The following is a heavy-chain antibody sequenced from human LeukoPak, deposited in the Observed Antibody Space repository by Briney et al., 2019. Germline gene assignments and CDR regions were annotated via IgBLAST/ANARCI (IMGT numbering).Heavy chain of an antibody. V-gene: IGHV4-4*07. CDR3: TRDVLPEYYYGSGSYYTWPGPGY. Sequence: SETLSLTCTVSGGSIHSYWSWIRQPAGKGLEWIGRISGSGTITYNPALQSRLTISIDTSKNQFSLKLMSVTAEDTAVYYCTRDVLPEYYYGSGSYYTWPGPGYWGQGTLVTVSS. CDR2: ISGSGTI. CDR1: GGSIHSY. J-gene: IGHJ4*02. D-gene: IGHD3-10*01.